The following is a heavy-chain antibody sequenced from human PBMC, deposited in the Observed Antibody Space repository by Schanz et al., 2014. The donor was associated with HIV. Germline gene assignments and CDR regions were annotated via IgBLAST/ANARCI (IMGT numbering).Heavy chain of an antibody. J-gene: IGHJ4*02. CDR1: GFIFSDHF. CDR2: ISYDGRNK. CDR3: AKPEYDTSGNSQSHFDY. D-gene: IGHD3-22*01. Sequence: VQVVESGGGLVQPGGSLRLSCTTSGFIFSDHFMGWVRQAPGKGLEWLAVISYDGRNKKFANSVKGRFTISRDNSKNSLSLLIKSLRAEDAAVYYCAKPEYDTSGNSQSHFDYWGQGTLVTVSS. V-gene: IGHV3-30*18.